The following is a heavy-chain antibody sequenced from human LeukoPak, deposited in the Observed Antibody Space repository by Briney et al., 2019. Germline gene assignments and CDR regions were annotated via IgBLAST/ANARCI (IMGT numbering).Heavy chain of an antibody. J-gene: IGHJ3*02. D-gene: IGHD3-3*01. CDR3: ASTRLSITIFGGRSGAFDI. V-gene: IGHV1-46*01. Sequence: ASVKVSCKASGYTFTSYYMHWVRQAPGQGLEWMGIINPNGGSTSYAQKFQGRVTMTRDTSTSTVYMELSSLRSEDTAVYYCASTRLSITIFGGRSGAFDIWGQGTMVTVSS. CDR2: INPNGGST. CDR1: GYTFTSYY.